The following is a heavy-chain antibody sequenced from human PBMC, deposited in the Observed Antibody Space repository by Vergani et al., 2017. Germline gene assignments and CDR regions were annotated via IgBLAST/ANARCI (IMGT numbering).Heavy chain of an antibody. CDR2: ISWNSGSI. CDR1: GFTFDDYA. CDR3: ARLGAAYYYYYYMDV. J-gene: IGHJ6*03. Sequence: EVQLVESGGGLVQPGRSLRLSCAASGFTFDDYAMHWVRQAPGKGLEWVSGISWNSGSIGYADSVKGRFTISRDNAKNSLYLQMNSLRAEDTALYYCARLGAAYYYYYYMDVWGKGTTVTVSS. V-gene: IGHV3-9*01. D-gene: IGHD3-3*01.